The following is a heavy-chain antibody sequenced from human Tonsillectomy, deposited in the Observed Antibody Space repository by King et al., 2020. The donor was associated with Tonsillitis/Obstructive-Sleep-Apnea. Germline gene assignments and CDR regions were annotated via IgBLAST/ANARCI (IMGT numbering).Heavy chain of an antibody. CDR3: ARGGPKGSTDY. J-gene: IGHJ4*02. Sequence: VQLVESGGGLVQPGGSLRLSCAASGFTFSTYWMYWVRQAPGKGLLWVSRIKSDGSSTSYAASVKGRFTISRDDARNTRYLQMNSRRAEDTAVYYCARGGPKGSTDYWGQGTLVTVSS. D-gene: IGHD2-15*01. CDR1: GFTFSTYW. CDR2: IKSDGSST. V-gene: IGHV3-74*01.